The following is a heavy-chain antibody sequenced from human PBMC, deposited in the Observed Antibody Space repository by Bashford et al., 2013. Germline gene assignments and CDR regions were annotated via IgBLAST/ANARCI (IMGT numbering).Heavy chain of an antibody. J-gene: IGHJ6*02. CDR2: VSHPGDT. V-gene: IGHV3-13*01. D-gene: IGHD2-15*01. CDR3: VRGGQGGSSWSLYYFAGMDV. Sequence: GGSLRLSCAASGFTFAGYDMHWVRQRGGRGLEWVSAVSHPGDTYYSVSVRGRFIITRENDNNALYLRMNNLRLEDTGTYYCVRGGQGGSSWSLYYFAGMDVWGPGTTVTVSS. CDR1: GFTFAGYD.